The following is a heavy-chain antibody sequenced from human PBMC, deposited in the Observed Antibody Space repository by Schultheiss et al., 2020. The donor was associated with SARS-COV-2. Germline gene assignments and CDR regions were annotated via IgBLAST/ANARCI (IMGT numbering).Heavy chain of an antibody. CDR3: ARSMGGWLRSNWFDP. Sequence: GGSLRLSCAASGFTFSSYAMSWVRQAPGKGLEWVAVISYDGSNKYYADSVKGRFTISRDNAKNSLYLQMNSLRAEDTAVYYCARSMGGWLRSNWFDPWGQGTLVTVSS. D-gene: IGHD5-12*01. CDR2: ISYDGSNK. J-gene: IGHJ5*02. V-gene: IGHV3-30*07. CDR1: GFTFSSYA.